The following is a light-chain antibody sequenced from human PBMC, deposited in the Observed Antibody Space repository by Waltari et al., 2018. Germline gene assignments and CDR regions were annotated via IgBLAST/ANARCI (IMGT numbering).Light chain of an antibody. Sequence: SYVLTQPPSVSVAPGKTARISCGGNNIGSKSVHWYQQKPGQAPVLVIYDDSDRPSGIPGRCSGSNSGNTATLTISRVEAGDEADYYCQVWDSSTHHVVFGGVTKLTVL. CDR3: QVWDSSTHHVV. J-gene: IGLJ2*01. V-gene: IGLV3-21*04. CDR2: DDS. CDR1: NIGSKS.